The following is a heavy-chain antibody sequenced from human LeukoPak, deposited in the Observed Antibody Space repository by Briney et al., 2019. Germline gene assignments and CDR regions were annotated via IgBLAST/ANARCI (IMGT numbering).Heavy chain of an antibody. Sequence: GASVKVSYKASGRTFSIYAISWVRQAPGQGREWLGGVIPIFGTANYAQKFQGRVTITTDESTSTAYMELSSLRSEDTAVYYCVRVAWAAAGKGPYFHYYYMDVWGKGTTVTVSS. V-gene: IGHV1-69*05. CDR1: GRTFSIYA. CDR3: VRVAWAAAGKGPYFHYYYMDV. J-gene: IGHJ6*03. D-gene: IGHD6-13*01. CDR2: VIPIFGTA.